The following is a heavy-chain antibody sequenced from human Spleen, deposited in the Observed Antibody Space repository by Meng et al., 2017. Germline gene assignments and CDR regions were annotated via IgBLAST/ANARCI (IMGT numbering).Heavy chain of an antibody. CDR2: INTDASIT. V-gene: IGHV3-74*03. CDR3: ARGRSQYYYTSGSYTFDY. D-gene: IGHD3-10*01. CDR1: GFTFSSYW. J-gene: IGHJ4*02. Sequence: GESLKISCVTSGFTFSSYWMHWVRQDPGKGLVWVSRINTDASITTYADSVKGRFTISRDDAKNSLYLQLNSLRAEDTALYYCARGRSQYYYTSGSYTFDYWGQGALVTVSS.